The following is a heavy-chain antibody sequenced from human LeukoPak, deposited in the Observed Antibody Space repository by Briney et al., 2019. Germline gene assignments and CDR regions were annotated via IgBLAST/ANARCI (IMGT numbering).Heavy chain of an antibody. V-gene: IGHV3-7*01. CDR3: ARGGGNFDY. CDR1: GFTFNNYW. J-gene: IGHJ4*02. CDR2: RKQDGSEK. Sequence: GGSLRLSCTASGFTFNNYWMSWVRQAPGKGLEWVANRKQDGSEKYYVDSVKGRFTISRDNAKNSLYLQMNSLRAEDTAVYYCARGGGNFDYWGQGSLVTVSS.